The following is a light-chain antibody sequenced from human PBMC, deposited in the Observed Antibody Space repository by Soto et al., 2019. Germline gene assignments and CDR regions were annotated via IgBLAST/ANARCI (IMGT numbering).Light chain of an antibody. V-gene: IGKV3-20*01. CDR3: QQYTGPPTT. CDR1: QSVSSSY. J-gene: IGKJ5*01. Sequence: EIVFTQSPCTLSLSPGARATLSCRASQSVSSSYLAWYQQKPGQAPRLLIYGASTRAAGIPDRFSGSGSGTDLTLTITRLEPEDAVVDVCQQYTGPPTTFGQGTRLEIK. CDR2: GAS.